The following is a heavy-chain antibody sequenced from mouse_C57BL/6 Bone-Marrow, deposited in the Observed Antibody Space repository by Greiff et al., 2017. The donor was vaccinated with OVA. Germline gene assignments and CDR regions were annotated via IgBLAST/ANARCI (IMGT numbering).Heavy chain of an antibody. CDR3: ARIYYFDY. V-gene: IGHV1-26*01. Sequence: EVQLQQSGPELVKPGASVKISCKASGYTFTDYYMNWVKQSHGKSLEWIGDINPNNGGTSYNLKFKGKATLTVDKCSSTAYMELRSLTSEDSAVYYCARIYYFDYWGQGTTLTVSS. J-gene: IGHJ2*01. CDR1: GYTFTDYY. CDR2: INPNNGGT.